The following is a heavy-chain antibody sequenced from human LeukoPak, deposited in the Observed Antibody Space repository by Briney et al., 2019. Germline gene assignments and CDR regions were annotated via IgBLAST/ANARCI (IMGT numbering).Heavy chain of an antibody. CDR3: ARDGVVGMTYYYYYGMDV. V-gene: IGHV1-69*13. CDR1: GGTFSSYA. CDR2: IIPIFGTA. Sequence: SVKVSCQASGGTFSSYAIGWVRQAPGQGLEWMGGIIPIFGTANYAQKFQGRVTITADESTSTAYMELSSLRSEDTAVYYCARDGVVGMTYYYYYGMDVWGQGTTVTVSS. J-gene: IGHJ6*02. D-gene: IGHD3-22*01.